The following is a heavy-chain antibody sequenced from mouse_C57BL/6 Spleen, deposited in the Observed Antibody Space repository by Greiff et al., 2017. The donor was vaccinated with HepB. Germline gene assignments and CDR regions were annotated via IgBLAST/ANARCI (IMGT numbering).Heavy chain of an antibody. D-gene: IGHD1-1*01. CDR2: INPNNGGT. V-gene: IGHV1-18*01. CDR1: GYTFTDYN. CDR3: ARAGITTLVATEDYAMDY. J-gene: IGHJ4*01. Sequence: VQLQQSGPELVKPGASVKIPCKASGYTFTDYNMDWVKQSHGKSLEWIGDINPNNGGTIYNQKFKGKATLTVDKSSSTAYMELRSLTSEDTAVYYCARAGITTLVATEDYAMDYWGQGTSVTVSS.